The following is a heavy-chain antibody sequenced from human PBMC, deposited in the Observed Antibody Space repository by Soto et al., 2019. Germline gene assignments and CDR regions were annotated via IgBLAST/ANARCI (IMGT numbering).Heavy chain of an antibody. CDR3: ASVGRGKQLWSQLDY. Sequence: EVQLVESGGGLVQPGGSLRLSCAASGFTFSSYEVHWVRQAPGKGLEWITSISSSGRTIYYADSVKGRFTISRDNAKNSLYLQMNNLRAEDTAVYYCASVGRGKQLWSQLDYWGQGTLVTVSS. J-gene: IGHJ4*02. D-gene: IGHD5-18*01. V-gene: IGHV3-48*03. CDR2: ISSSGRTI. CDR1: GFTFSSYE.